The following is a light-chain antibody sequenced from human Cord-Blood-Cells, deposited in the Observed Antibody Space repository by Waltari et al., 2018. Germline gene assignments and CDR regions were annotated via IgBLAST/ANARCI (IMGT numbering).Light chain of an antibody. V-gene: IGLV2-11*01. CDR1: SSDVGGHNY. CDR2: DVS. CDR3: CSYAGSYTYVV. Sequence: QSALTQPRSVSGSPGQSVTLSCTGTSSDVGGHNYVSWYQQHPGKAPKLMIYDVSKRPAGVPDRFSGSKSGNTASLTISGLQAEDEADYYCCSYAGSYTYVVFGGGTKLTVL. J-gene: IGLJ2*01.